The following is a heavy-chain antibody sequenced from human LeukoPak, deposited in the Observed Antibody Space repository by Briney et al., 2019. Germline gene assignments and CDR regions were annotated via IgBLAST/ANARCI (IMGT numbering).Heavy chain of an antibody. CDR3: TRYNNDHFDY. V-gene: IGHV3-33*08. CDR1: GFTFDDYG. CDR2: IAYDGSRA. Sequence: PGGSLRLSCAASGFTFDDYGMSWVRHAPGKGLEWVAVIAYDGSRAFYADSVKGRFTISRDNSKNTMSVQMDDLRAEDTAVYYCTRYNNDHFDYWGQGTLVTVSS. D-gene: IGHD1-14*01. J-gene: IGHJ4*02.